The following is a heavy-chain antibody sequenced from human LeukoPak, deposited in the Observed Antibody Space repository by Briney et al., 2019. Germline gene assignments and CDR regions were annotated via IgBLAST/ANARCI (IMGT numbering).Heavy chain of an antibody. V-gene: IGHV4-34*01. CDR2: INHSGST. J-gene: IGHJ4*02. D-gene: IGHD3-16*02. CDR1: GGSFSGYY. CDR3: ARGAYDYVWGSYRRFYYFDY. Sequence: PSETLSLTCAVYGGSFSGYYWSWIRQPPGKGLEWIGEINHSGSTNYNPSLKSRVTISVDMSKNQFSLKLSSVTAADTAVYYCARGAYDYVWGSYRRFYYFDYWGQGTLVTVSS.